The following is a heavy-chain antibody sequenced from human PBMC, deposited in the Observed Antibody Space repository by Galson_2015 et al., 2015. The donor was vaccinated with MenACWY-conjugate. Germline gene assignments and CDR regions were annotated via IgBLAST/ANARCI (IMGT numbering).Heavy chain of an antibody. CDR3: ASQGIAVAGVIDY. J-gene: IGHJ4*02. V-gene: IGHV6-1*01. CDR2: TYYRSKWYK. D-gene: IGHD6-19*01. CDR1: GDSVSSNSAA. Sequence: CAISGDSVSSNSAAWNWIRQSPSRGLEWLGRTYYRSKWYKYYAASVKSRMTIDVDTSKNQFSLQLNSVIPEDTAMYYCASQGIAVAGVIDYWGQGILVTVSS.